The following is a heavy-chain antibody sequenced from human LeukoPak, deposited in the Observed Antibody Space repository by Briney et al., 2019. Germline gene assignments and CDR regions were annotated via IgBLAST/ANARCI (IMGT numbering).Heavy chain of an antibody. CDR2: ISSSGSTI. J-gene: IGHJ6*04. Sequence: GGSLRLSCAASGFTFCSYEMNWVRQAPGKGLEWVSYISSSGSTIYYTDSVKGRFTISRDNAKNSLYLQMNSLRAEDTAVYYCAELGITMIGGVWGKGTTVTISS. D-gene: IGHD3-10*02. CDR3: AELGITMIGGV. CDR1: GFTFCSYE. V-gene: IGHV3-48*03.